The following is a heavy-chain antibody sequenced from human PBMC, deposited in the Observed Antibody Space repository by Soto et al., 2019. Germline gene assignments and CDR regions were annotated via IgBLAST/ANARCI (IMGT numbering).Heavy chain of an antibody. V-gene: IGHV3-9*01. CDR1: GFTFDDYA. CDR2: ISWNSGSI. Sequence: EVQLVESGGGLVQPGWSLRLSCAASGFTFDDYAMHWVRQAPGKGLEWVSGISWNSGSIGYADSVKGRFTISRDNAKNSLYLQMNSLRAEDTALYYCAKDRSSRTTSDGMDVWGQGTTVTVSS. CDR3: AKDRSSRTTSDGMDV. D-gene: IGHD6-13*01. J-gene: IGHJ6*02.